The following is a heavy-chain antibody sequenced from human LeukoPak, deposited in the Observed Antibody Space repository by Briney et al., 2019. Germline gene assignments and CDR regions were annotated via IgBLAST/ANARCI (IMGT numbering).Heavy chain of an antibody. V-gene: IGHV3-7*01. J-gene: IGHJ4*02. CDR2: IKQDGSEK. CDR3: ARVDSTYSDRWYLSFDY. Sequence: PGGSLRLSCAASEFTFRSYWMSWVRQAPGKGLEWVANIKQDGSEKYYVDSVKGRFTISRDNAKSSLFLQMNSLRAEDTAVYYCARVDSTYSDRWYLSFDYWGQGTLVTVSS. CDR1: EFTFRSYW. D-gene: IGHD6-13*01.